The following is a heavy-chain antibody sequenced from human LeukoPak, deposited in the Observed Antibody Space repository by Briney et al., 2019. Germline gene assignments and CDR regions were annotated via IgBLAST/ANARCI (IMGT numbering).Heavy chain of an antibody. CDR3: TMGGPAVAVPGDY. Sequence: SETLSLTXAVYGGSFRGYYWSWIRQPPGKGLEWIGEINHGGTTNYNPSLKSRVTISVDLPNDQLSLKLSSVTAADTAVYYCTMGGPAVAVPGDYWGQGSLVTVSS. CDR1: GGSFRGYY. CDR2: INHGGTT. D-gene: IGHD6-19*01. J-gene: IGHJ4*02. V-gene: IGHV4-34*01.